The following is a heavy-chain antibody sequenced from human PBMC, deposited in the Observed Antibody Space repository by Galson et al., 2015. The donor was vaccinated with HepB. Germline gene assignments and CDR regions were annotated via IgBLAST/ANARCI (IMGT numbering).Heavy chain of an antibody. CDR2: IWHDGSNK. V-gene: IGHV3-33*01. J-gene: IGHJ4*02. CDR1: EFTFSNYG. D-gene: IGHD3-22*01. Sequence: SLRLSCAASEFTFSNYGMHWVRQAPGKEPEWVAVIWHDGSNKYYTDSVKGRFPISRDNSKNTLYLQMNSLRAEDTAVYYCARGPNYYDSSGYFHYFDYWGQGTLVAVSS. CDR3: ARGPNYYDSSGYFHYFDY.